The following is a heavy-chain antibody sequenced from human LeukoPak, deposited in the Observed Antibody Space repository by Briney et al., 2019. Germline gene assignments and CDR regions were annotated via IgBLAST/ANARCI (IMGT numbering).Heavy chain of an antibody. Sequence: SETLSLTCAVYGGSFSGYYWGWIRQPPGKGLEWIGKIYYGRNYKWNSSLKSRGTISVDTSKNQFSLKLSSVTAADTAVYYCATQSSSWHYLEYWGQGTLVTVSS. CDR3: ATQSSSWHYLEY. CDR2: IYYGRNY. D-gene: IGHD6-13*01. V-gene: IGHV4-34*01. J-gene: IGHJ4*02. CDR1: GGSFSGYY.